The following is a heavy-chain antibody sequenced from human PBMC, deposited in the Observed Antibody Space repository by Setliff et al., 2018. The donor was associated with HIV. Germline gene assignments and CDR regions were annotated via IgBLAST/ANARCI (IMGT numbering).Heavy chain of an antibody. V-gene: IGHV4-61*10. D-gene: IGHD6-19*01. CDR1: GASISSGAYY. CDR3: ARPRRVRSRAWYWFDI. J-gene: IGHJ5*02. Sequence: TSETLSLTCTVSGASISSGAYYWSWVRQPAGKGLEWIGYIYHFGDTDYNPSLKSRVTISVDSSKNQFSLNLFSVTAADMAVYYCARPRRVRSRAWYWFDIWGQGTLVTVSS. CDR2: IYHFGDT.